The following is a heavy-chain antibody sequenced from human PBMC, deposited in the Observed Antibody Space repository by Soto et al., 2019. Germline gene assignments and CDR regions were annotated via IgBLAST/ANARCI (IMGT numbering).Heavy chain of an antibody. Sequence: GGSLRLSCAASGFTFSSYSMNWVRQAPGKGLEWVSYISSSSSTIYYADSVKGRFTISRDNAKNSLYLQMNSLRAEDTAVYYCARDTGGAAYSSGWYGYWGLGTLVTVSS. D-gene: IGHD6-19*01. CDR2: ISSSSSTI. CDR3: ARDTGGAAYSSGWYGY. CDR1: GFTFSSYS. V-gene: IGHV3-48*01. J-gene: IGHJ4*02.